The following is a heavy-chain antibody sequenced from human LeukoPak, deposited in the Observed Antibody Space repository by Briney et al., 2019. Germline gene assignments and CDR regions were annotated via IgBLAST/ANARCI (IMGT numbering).Heavy chain of an antibody. Sequence: SETLSLTCTVSGYSISNGYYWGWIRQPPGKGLEWVGSIYHRGSTYYNPSLRSRVTISLDTSKNQFSLKLSSVTAADTAVYFCARGPYSYDSSGAFDIWGQGTMVTVSS. V-gene: IGHV4-38-2*02. CDR1: GYSISNGYY. D-gene: IGHD3-22*01. CDR2: IYHRGST. CDR3: ARGPYSYDSSGAFDI. J-gene: IGHJ3*02.